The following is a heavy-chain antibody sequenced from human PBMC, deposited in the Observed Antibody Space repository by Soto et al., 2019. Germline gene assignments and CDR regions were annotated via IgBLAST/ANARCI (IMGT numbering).Heavy chain of an antibody. Sequence: SETLSLTCAVYGGSFSGYYWSWIRHPPGKGLEWIGEINHSGSTNYNPSLKSRVTISVDTSKNQFSLKLSSVTAADTAVYYCASLSRSGYYYYYGMDVWGQGTTVTVSS. CDR3: ASLSRSGYYYYYGMDV. D-gene: IGHD3-3*01. V-gene: IGHV4-34*01. CDR1: GGSFSGYY. CDR2: INHSGST. J-gene: IGHJ6*02.